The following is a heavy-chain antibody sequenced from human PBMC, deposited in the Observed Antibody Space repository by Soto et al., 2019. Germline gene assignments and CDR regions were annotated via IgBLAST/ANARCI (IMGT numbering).Heavy chain of an antibody. Sequence: PSETMSLTCTVSGGSITNNSYYWGWIRQPPGKGLEWIGSINYSGSTYYNPSLKSRVTISVDTSKNQFSLKPSSVTAADTAVYYCAMLEADGRSGFDTWGQGTLVTVSS. CDR3: AMLEADGRSGFDT. D-gene: IGHD6-13*01. J-gene: IGHJ5*02. CDR2: INYSGST. CDR1: GGSITNNSYY. V-gene: IGHV4-39*01.